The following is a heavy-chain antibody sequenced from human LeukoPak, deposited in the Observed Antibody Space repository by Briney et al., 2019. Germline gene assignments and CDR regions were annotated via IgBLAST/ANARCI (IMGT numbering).Heavy chain of an antibody. CDR1: GGSISSGDYY. CDR2: IYYSGST. Sequence: SSETLSLTCTVSGGSISSGDYYWSWIRQPPGKGLEWIGYIYYSGSTNYNPSLKSRVTISVDTSKNQFSLKLSSVTAADTAVYYCARGLRSSGWYGHWYFDLWGRGTLVTVSS. CDR3: ARGLRSSGWYGHWYFDL. D-gene: IGHD6-19*01. V-gene: IGHV4-61*08. J-gene: IGHJ2*01.